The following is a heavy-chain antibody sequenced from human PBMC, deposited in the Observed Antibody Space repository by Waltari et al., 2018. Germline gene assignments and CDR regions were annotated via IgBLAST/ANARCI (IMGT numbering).Heavy chain of an antibody. D-gene: IGHD6-6*01. CDR2: INHRGSA. V-gene: IGHV4-34*01. CDR1: GGSFSGYY. Sequence: QVQLQQWGAGLLKPSETLSLTCAVYGGSFSGYYWSWIRQPPGKGLEWIGEINHRGSAHHTPSLKSRVTISVDTSKNPFSRKLSSVTAADTAVYYCARGRGGVSSSSFGYYYYGMDVWGQGTTVTVSS. J-gene: IGHJ6*02. CDR3: ARGRGGVSSSSFGYYYYGMDV.